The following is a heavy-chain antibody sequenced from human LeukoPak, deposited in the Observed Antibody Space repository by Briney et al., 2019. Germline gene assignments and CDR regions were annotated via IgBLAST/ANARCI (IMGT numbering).Heavy chain of an antibody. D-gene: IGHD6-13*01. Sequence: SETLSLTCIVSGDSISNYYWSWIRQPPGKGLEWIGRIYTSGSTNYNPSLKSRVTMSVDTSKNQFSLTLTSVTAADTAVYYCAREAAAGTFYFDYWGQGTLVTVSS. CDR3: AREAAAGTFYFDY. J-gene: IGHJ4*02. CDR1: GDSISNYY. V-gene: IGHV4-4*07. CDR2: IYTSGST.